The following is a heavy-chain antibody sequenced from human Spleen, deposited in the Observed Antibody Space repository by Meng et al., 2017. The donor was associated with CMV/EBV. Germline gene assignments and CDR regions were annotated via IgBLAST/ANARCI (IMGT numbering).Heavy chain of an antibody. CDR3: ARDRVLETHLYSSGWFDP. V-gene: IGHV4-39*07. CDR2: IYYNGNT. J-gene: IGHJ5*02. CDR1: GGSISSSNHF. Sequence: SETLSLTCTVSGGSISSSNHFWGWIRQPPGKGLEWIGSIYYNGNTYFNPSLKYRVTISLDTSENQFSLKLSSVTAADTAVYYCARDRVLETHLYSSGWFDPWGQGTLVTVSS. D-gene: IGHD6-19*01.